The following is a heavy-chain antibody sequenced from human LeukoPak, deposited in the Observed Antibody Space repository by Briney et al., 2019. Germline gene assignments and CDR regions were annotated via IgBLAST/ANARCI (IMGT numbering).Heavy chain of an antibody. Sequence: SETLSLTCTVSGGSISSSTYYWGWIRQPPGKGLEWIGSIYYSGTTYYNPSLKSRVTISVDTSKNQFSLKLSSVVAADTAVYYCARRTYGSGKNWFDPWGQGTLVTVSS. CDR3: ARRTYGSGKNWFDP. D-gene: IGHD3-10*01. V-gene: IGHV4-39*01. CDR2: IYYSGTT. CDR1: GGSISSSTYY. J-gene: IGHJ5*02.